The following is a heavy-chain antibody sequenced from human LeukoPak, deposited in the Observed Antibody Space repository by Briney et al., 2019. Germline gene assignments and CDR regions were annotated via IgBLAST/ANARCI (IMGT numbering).Heavy chain of an antibody. Sequence: GGSLRLSCAASGFTFSSYAMSWVRQAPGKGLEWVSSISTSSTYIYYADSVKGRFTISRDNSKNTLYLQMNSLRAEDTAVYYCAKEDGRSGWAFDIRGQGTMVTVSS. J-gene: IGHJ3*02. V-gene: IGHV3-21*01. D-gene: IGHD3-10*01. CDR1: GFTFSSYA. CDR2: ISTSSTYI. CDR3: AKEDGRSGWAFDI.